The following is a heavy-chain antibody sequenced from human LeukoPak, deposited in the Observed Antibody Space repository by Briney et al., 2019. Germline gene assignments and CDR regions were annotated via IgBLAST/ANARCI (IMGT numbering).Heavy chain of an antibody. J-gene: IGHJ4*02. CDR3: ARGYGDFRVEGRYFHS. D-gene: IGHD4-17*01. CDR1: DGSITNYD. CDR2: VHYSGTA. Sequence: SETLSLTCTVSDGSITNYDWSWVRQPPGKGLEFIGHVHYSGTAKYNPSLRSRVTISIDTSKKHFFLKLKSVTAADTAVYYCARGYGDFRVEGRYFHSWGQGTLVTVSS. V-gene: IGHV4-59*01.